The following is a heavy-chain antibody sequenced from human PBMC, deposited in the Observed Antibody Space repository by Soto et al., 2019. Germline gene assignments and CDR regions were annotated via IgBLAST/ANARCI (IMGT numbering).Heavy chain of an antibody. J-gene: IGHJ6*02. CDR1: GYSFISYW. CDR3: ALGEISPYYYYGMDV. V-gene: IGHV5-51*01. CDR2: FYPGDSTS. Sequence: GESLKISCKTSGYSFISYWVAWVRQKPGKGLEWMGTFYPGDSTSTYSPSFQGQVTISVDKSISTAYLHLSSLKASDTAMYYCALGEISPYYYYGMDVWGQGTTVTVSS. D-gene: IGHD2-15*01.